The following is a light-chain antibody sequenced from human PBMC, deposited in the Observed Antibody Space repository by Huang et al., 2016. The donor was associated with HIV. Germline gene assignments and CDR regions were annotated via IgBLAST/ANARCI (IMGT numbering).Light chain of an antibody. CDR3: QQYGSSPRT. CDR1: QSVSSSY. J-gene: IGKJ1*01. V-gene: IGKV3-20*01. CDR2: GAS. Sequence: IVLTQSPGTLSLSPGERATLSCRASQSVSSSYLAWYQQTPGQAPRLLIYGASSRATGIPDRFRGSGSGTDFTLTISRLEPEDFAVYYCQQYGSSPRTFGQGTKVEIK.